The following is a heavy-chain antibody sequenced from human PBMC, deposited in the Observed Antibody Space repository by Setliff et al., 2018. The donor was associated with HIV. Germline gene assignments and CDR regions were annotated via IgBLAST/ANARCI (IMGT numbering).Heavy chain of an antibody. D-gene: IGHD6-25*01. Sequence: QPGGSLRLSCVASGLTFNRYWMSWVRQAPGKGLEWVSTIYSDGSTYHRDSVKGRFTLSRDNSKNTVYLQVGSLRPDDTAMYYCARSRPYNSALDYWGQGTLVTVSS. V-gene: IGHV3-66*02. CDR3: ARSRPYNSALDY. CDR1: GLTFNRYW. J-gene: IGHJ4*02. CDR2: IYSDGST.